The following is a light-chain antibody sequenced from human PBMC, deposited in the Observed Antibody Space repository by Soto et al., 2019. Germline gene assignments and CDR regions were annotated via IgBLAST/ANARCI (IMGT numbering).Light chain of an antibody. V-gene: IGKV1-5*03. CDR1: QNINSW. Sequence: DIQMTQSPSTLSASVGDRVTITCRASQNINSWLAWYQRKPGSAPKLLIYKASTLESGVPSRFSGSGSGTEFTLTINSLQPDDFATYYCQQYGRYSTFGQGTKVYIE. CDR2: KAS. J-gene: IGKJ1*01. CDR3: QQYGRYST.